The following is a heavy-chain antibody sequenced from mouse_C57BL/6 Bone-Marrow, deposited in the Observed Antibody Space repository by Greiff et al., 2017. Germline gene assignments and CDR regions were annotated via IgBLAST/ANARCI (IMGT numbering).Heavy chain of an antibody. CDR3: ARDLYYGSSSAGY. Sequence: DVHLVESGGGLVKPGGSLKLSCAASGFTFSDYGMHWVRQAPEKGLEWVAYISSGSSTIYYADTVKGRFTISRDNAKNTLFLQMTSLRSEDTAMYYCARDLYYGSSSAGYWGQGTTLTVSS. V-gene: IGHV5-17*01. D-gene: IGHD1-1*01. CDR2: ISSGSSTI. CDR1: GFTFSDYG. J-gene: IGHJ2*01.